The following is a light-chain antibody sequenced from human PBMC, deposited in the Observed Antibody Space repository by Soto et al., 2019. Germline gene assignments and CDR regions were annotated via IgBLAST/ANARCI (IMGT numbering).Light chain of an antibody. CDR3: QQRSNWPPEIT. J-gene: IGKJ5*01. V-gene: IGKV3D-20*02. CDR1: QSVSSSY. Sequence: EIVMTQSPATLSVSPGERATLSCRASQSVSSSYLAWYQQKPGQAPRLLIYGASSRATGIPDRFSGSGSGTEFTLTISSLQSEDFAVYYCQQRSNWPPEITFGQGTRLEI. CDR2: GAS.